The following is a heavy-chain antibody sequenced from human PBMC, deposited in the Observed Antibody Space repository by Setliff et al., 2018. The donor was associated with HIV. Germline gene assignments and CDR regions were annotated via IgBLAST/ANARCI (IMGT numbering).Heavy chain of an antibody. J-gene: IGHJ6*03. CDR2: IYSGGST. CDR3: ARDQWGYSYGYYYYYYMDV. Sequence: GGSLRLSCESSGFTFNNYWMSWVRQAPGKGLEWVSVIYSGGSTYYADSVKGRFTISRDNSKNTLYLQMTSLRAEDTAVYYCARDQWGYSYGYYYYYYMDVWGKGTTVTVSS. CDR1: GFTFNNYW. V-gene: IGHV3-66*02. D-gene: IGHD5-18*01.